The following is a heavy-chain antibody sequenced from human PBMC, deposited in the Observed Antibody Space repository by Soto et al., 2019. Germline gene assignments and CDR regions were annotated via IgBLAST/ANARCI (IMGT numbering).Heavy chain of an antibody. CDR2: ISGYNAGT. CDR3: TRQGGDY. D-gene: IGHD2-15*01. CDR1: GYTFTSYD. V-gene: IGHV1-18*01. Sequence: ASVKVSCKASGYTFTSYDINWVRQAPGQGLEWMGWISGYNAGTKYAEKFQDRITVTTDTFTTTVYMELRSLRSDDTAVYYCTRQGGDYWGQGTPVTVSS. J-gene: IGHJ4*02.